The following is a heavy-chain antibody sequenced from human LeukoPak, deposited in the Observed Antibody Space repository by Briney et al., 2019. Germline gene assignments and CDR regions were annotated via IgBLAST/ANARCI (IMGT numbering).Heavy chain of an antibody. CDR2: IDPNTGDT. V-gene: IGHV1-2*06. J-gene: IGHJ4*02. CDR1: GDTFTGYF. D-gene: IGHD3-10*01. Sequence: ASVKVSCKASGDTFTGYFIHWVRQAPGQGLEWVGRIDPNTGDTIYAQNFQGRVTVTSATSISTAYMELSRLTSDDTAVYFCARLGLHGSGTYYFFDYWGQGTLVTVSS. CDR3: ARLGLHGSGTYYFFDY.